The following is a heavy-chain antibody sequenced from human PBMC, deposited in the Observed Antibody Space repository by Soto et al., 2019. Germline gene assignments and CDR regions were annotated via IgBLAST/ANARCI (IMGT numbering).Heavy chain of an antibody. CDR1: GGTFSSYA. V-gene: IGHV1-69*01. CDR2: IIPIFGTA. D-gene: IGHD3-3*01. J-gene: IGHJ6*02. CDR3: AREYDFWSGFDDYYYGMDV. Sequence: QVQLVQSGAEVKKPGSSVKVSCKASGGTFSSYAISWVRQAPGQGLEWMGGIIPIFGTANYAQKCQGRVTITADESTSTAYMELSSLRSEDTAVYYCAREYDFWSGFDDYYYGMDVWGQGTTVTVSS.